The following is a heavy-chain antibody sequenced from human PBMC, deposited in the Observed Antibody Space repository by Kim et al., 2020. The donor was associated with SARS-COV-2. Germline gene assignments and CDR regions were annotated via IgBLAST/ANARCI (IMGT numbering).Heavy chain of an antibody. V-gene: IGHV4-39*01. D-gene: IGHD3-10*01. CDR3: ARHSNYDSGGSSFPFAIRNDYFDY. CDR2: VYYSGST. Sequence: SETLSLTCNVSGDSISSYSYYWGWIRQPPGKGLEWIGTVYYSGSTYYNLSLKSRVTMSMNTSKNQFSLRLTSVTAEDTAVYFCARHSNYDSGGSSFPFAIRNDYFDYWGRGVLVTVSS. J-gene: IGHJ4*02. CDR1: GDSISSYSYY.